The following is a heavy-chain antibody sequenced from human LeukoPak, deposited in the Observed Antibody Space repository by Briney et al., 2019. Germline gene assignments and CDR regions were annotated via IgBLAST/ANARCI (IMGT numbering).Heavy chain of an antibody. CDR3: AKMKGHPLPKYYMDV. CDR2: ISGSGDNT. Sequence: PGGSLRLSCAASGFTFSGFAMSWVRRTPGKGLEWVSGISGSGDNTLYADSVKGRFNISRDNSKNTLYLEMNSLRAEDTAIYYCAKMKGHPLPKYYMDVWGQGTTVTVSS. CDR1: GFTFSGFA. D-gene: IGHD1-26*01. V-gene: IGHV3-23*01. J-gene: IGHJ6*01.